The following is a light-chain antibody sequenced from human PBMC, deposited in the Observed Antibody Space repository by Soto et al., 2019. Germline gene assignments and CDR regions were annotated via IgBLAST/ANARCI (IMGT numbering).Light chain of an antibody. J-gene: IGLJ3*02. CDR3: LLYYGGAWV. Sequence: QTVVTQEPSLTVSPGGTATLTCASSTGTVTSGYYPNWFQQKPGQAPRALIYSISNKHSWTPARFSGSLLGGKAALTLSGVQPEDEAEYYCLLYYGGAWVFGGGTQLTVL. CDR1: TGTVTSGYY. V-gene: IGLV7-43*01. CDR2: SIS.